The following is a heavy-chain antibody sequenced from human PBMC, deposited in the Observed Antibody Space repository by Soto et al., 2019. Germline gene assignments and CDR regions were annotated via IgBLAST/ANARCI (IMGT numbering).Heavy chain of an antibody. V-gene: IGHV4-39*01. CDR3: ARLKFYGSMGV. CDR2: IYYSGST. Sequence: SETLSLTCTVSGGSISSSSYYWGWIRQPPGKGLEWIGSIYYSGSTYYNPSLKSRVTISVDTSKNQFSLKLSSVTAADTAVYYCARLKFYGSMGVWGQGTTVTVSS. CDR1: GGSISSSSYY. J-gene: IGHJ6*02. D-gene: IGHD4-17*01.